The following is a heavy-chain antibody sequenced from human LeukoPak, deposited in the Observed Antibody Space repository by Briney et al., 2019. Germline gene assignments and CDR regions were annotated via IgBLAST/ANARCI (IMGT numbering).Heavy chain of an antibody. D-gene: IGHD6-19*01. CDR2: ISYDGSNK. J-gene: IGHJ4*02. Sequence: PGGSLRLSCAASGFTFSSYTMHWVRQAPGKGLEWVAVISYDGSNKYYADSVKGRFTISRDSSKNTLFLQMNSLTTEDTAVYYCAKEGSSGWYSFFDYWGPGTLVTVSS. CDR3: AKEGSSGWYSFFDY. V-gene: IGHV3-30-3*02. CDR1: GFTFSSYT.